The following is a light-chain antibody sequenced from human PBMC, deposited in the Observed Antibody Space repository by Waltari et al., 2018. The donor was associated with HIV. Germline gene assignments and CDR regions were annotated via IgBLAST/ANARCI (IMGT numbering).Light chain of an antibody. Sequence: QSVLPQPPSASGTPWQRVTLSCSGSSSNIGSNTVHWYQQLPGTAPKLLIYSNNQRPSGVPDRFSGSKSGTSASLAISGLQSEDEADYYCAAWDDSLNGYVFGTGTKVTVL. J-gene: IGLJ1*01. V-gene: IGLV1-44*01. CDR3: AAWDDSLNGYV. CDR1: SSNIGSNT. CDR2: SNN.